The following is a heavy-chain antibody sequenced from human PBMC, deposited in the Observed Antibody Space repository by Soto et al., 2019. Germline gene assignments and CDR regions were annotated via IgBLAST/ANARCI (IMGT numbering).Heavy chain of an antibody. CDR1: GGSFSGYY. CDR2: INHSGST. D-gene: IGHD5-12*01. Sequence: SETLSLTCAVYGGSFSGYYWSWIRQPPGKGLEWIGEINHSGSTNYNPSLKSRVTISVDTXKNQFSLKLNSVTAADTAVYYCTKHSAYALDYWGQGTMVTVSS. V-gene: IGHV4-34*01. CDR3: TKHSAYALDY. J-gene: IGHJ4*02.